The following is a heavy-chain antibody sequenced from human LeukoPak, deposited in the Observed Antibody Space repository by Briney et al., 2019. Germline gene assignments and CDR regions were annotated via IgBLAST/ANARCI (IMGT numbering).Heavy chain of an antibody. Sequence: GGSLRLSCAASGFTFSSYSMNWVRQAPGKGLEWVSSISSSSSYIYYADSVKGRFTISRDNAKNSLYLQMNSLRAEDTAVYYCARDQLLLGYSDYWGQGTLVTVSS. J-gene: IGHJ4*02. V-gene: IGHV3-21*01. D-gene: IGHD2-15*01. CDR3: ARDQLLLGYSDY. CDR1: GFTFSSYS. CDR2: ISSSSSYI.